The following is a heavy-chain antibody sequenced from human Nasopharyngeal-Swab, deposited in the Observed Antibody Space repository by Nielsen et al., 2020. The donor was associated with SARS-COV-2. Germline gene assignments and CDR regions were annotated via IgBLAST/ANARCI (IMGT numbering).Heavy chain of an antibody. Sequence: SETLSLTCTVSGGSISSGSYYWSWIRQPAGKGLEWIGRIYTSGSTNYNPSLKSRVTISVDTSKNQFSLKLSSVTAADTAVYYCARESGSSWPEQQYYYYYGMDVWGQGTTVTVSS. CDR1: GGSISSGSYY. CDR2: IYTSGST. D-gene: IGHD6-13*01. V-gene: IGHV4-61*02. CDR3: ARESGSSWPEQQYYYYYGMDV. J-gene: IGHJ6*02.